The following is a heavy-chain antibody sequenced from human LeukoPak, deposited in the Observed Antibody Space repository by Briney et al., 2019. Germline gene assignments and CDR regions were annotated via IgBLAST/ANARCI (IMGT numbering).Heavy chain of an antibody. CDR3: ARDPAYYYDSSGYYYAIDY. J-gene: IGHJ4*02. CDR2: ISGSGRST. CDR1: GITFSSYA. Sequence: GGSLRLSCAASGITFSSYAMSWVRQAPGKGLEWVSGISGSGRSTFYADSVKGRFTISRGNAKNSLYLQMNSLRAEDTAVYYCARDPAYYYDSSGYYYAIDYWGQGTLVTVSS. V-gene: IGHV3-23*01. D-gene: IGHD3-22*01.